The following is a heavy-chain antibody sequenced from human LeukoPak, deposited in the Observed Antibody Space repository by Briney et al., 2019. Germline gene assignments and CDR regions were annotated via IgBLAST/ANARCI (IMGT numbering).Heavy chain of an antibody. V-gene: IGHV3-21*01. CDR2: ISSSSTYI. Sequence: AGGSLRLSCAASGFTFSSYTMNWVRQAPGKGLEWVSSISSSSTYINYADSVKGRFTISRDNAKNSLYLQMNSLRAEDTAVYYCARDRSPGNFDYWGQGTLVTVSS. D-gene: IGHD3-10*01. CDR1: GFTFSSYT. CDR3: ARDRSPGNFDY. J-gene: IGHJ4*02.